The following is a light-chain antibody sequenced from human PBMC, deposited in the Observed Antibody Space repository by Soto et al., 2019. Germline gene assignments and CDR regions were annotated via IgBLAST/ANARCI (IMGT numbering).Light chain of an antibody. CDR2: LGS. V-gene: IGKV2-28*01. CDR1: QSLLLHSNGHHY. CDR3: MQALQTPLT. J-gene: IGKJ4*01. Sequence: DIVMTQSPLSLPVTPGEPASISCRSSQSLLLHSNGHHYLDWYLQKPGQSPQLLIYLGSNRASGGPERFNCSGISTDFTLKIHRGEAEDFWGYYCMQALQTPLTFGGGTKVEIK.